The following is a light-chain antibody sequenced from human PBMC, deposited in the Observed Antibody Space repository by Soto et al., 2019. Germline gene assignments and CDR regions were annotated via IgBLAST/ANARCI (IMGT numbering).Light chain of an antibody. CDR3: QQSYTTASIT. J-gene: IGKJ5*01. Sequence: DIQMTQSPSSLSASVGDRVTITCRASQSISRNLNWYQHKPGNAPKLLIYAASSLQNGVPSRFSGGGSGTEFTLSISSLQPEDFGTSYCQQSYTTASITFGQGTRLEIK. CDR1: QSISRN. CDR2: AAS. V-gene: IGKV1-39*01.